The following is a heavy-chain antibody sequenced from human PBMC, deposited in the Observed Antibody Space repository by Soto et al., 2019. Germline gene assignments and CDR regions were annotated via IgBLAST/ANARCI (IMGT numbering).Heavy chain of an antibody. CDR3: AKGEVRGIIPSYFDY. CDR1: GFTFRWFG. J-gene: IGHJ4*02. CDR2: ISNDGSNE. D-gene: IGHD3-10*01. Sequence: GGSLRLSCAGSGFTFRWFGMNWVRQAPGKGLEWVARISNDGSNEYYADSVKGRFTISRDNSKNTLYLQMDSLRAEDTAVYYCAKGEVRGIIPSYFDYWGLGTLVTVSS. V-gene: IGHV3-30*18.